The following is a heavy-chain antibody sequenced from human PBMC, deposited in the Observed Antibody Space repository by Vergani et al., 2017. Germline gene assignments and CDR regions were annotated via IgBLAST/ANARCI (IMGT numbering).Heavy chain of an antibody. V-gene: IGHV3-74*01. Sequence: EVQLVESGGGLVQPGGSLRLSCAASGFTFSSYWMHWVRQAPGKGLVWVSRINSDGSSTSYADSVKGRFTISRDNAKNTLYLQMNSLRAEDTAVYYCARDRGLVSYYGSGSSTYFDYWGQGTLVTVSS. D-gene: IGHD3-10*01. J-gene: IGHJ4*02. CDR3: ARDRGLVSYYGSGSSTYFDY. CDR1: GFTFSSYW. CDR2: INSDGSST.